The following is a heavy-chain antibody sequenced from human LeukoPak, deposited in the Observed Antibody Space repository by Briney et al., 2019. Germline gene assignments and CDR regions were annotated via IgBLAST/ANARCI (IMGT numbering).Heavy chain of an antibody. V-gene: IGHV4-59*01. CDR3: ARARYSSSWYQPFDN. CDR2: IYYSGST. Sequence: SQTLSLTCTVSGGSISGYFWSWIRQPPGKGLEWIGYIYYSGSTNSNPSLKSRVTISVDTSKNQFSLKLSSVTAADTAVYYCARARYSSSWYQPFDNWGQGTLVTVSS. CDR1: GGSISGYF. J-gene: IGHJ4*02. D-gene: IGHD6-13*01.